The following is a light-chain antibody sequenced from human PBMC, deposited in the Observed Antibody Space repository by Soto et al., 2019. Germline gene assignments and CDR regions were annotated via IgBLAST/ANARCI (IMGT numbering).Light chain of an antibody. CDR1: KPNIGGNP. CDR3: AAWDDSLNGFVA. Sequence: QSVLTQPPSASGAPGQRVTISCSGTKPNIGGNPVNWYQKLPGSAPKLLVYSDDQRPSGVPDRFSGSRSGTSASLVISGLQPEDEGDYHCAAWDDSLNGFVAFGGGTKLTVL. CDR2: SDD. J-gene: IGLJ2*01. V-gene: IGLV1-44*01.